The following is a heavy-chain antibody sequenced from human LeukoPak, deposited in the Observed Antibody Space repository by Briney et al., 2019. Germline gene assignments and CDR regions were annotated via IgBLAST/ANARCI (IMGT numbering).Heavy chain of an antibody. CDR1: GFTFSSYA. CDR3: AKEIDYGDSKDY. CDR2: ISGSGGST. Sequence: RGSLRLSCAASGFTFSSYAMSWVRQAPGKGLEWVSAISGSGGSTYYADSVKGRFTISRDNSKNTLYLQMNSLGAEDTAVYYCAKEIDYGDSKDYWGQGTLVTVSS. D-gene: IGHD4-17*01. V-gene: IGHV3-23*01. J-gene: IGHJ4*02.